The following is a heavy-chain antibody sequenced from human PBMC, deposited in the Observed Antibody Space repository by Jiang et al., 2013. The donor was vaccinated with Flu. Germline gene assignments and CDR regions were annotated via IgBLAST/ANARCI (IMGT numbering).Heavy chain of an antibody. D-gene: IGHD3-3*01. J-gene: IGHJ4*02. CDR1: GYTFTTYG. V-gene: IGHV1-18*01. CDR2: ISAYYGST. CDR3: VSERQTGEVVFFAF. Sequence: SGAEVKKPGASVKVPCKTSGYTFTTYGLSWVRQAPGQGLEWMGWISAYYGSTNYAENLQGRVTMTRDTSTSTAYMELRSLRSDDTAVYYCVSERQTGEVVFFAFWGQGTLVT.